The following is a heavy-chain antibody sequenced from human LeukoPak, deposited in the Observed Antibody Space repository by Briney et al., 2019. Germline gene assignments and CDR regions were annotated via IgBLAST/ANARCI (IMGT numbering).Heavy chain of an antibody. D-gene: IGHD3/OR15-3a*01. CDR3: ARSHSVWTSFDY. CDR1: GGSISSYY. CDR2: IYYSGST. V-gene: IGHV4-59*01. Sequence: PSETLSLTCTVSGGSISSYYWSWIRQPPGKGLEWIGYIYYSGSTNYNPSLKSRVTILVDTSKNHFSLKLSSVTAADTAVYYCARSHSVWTSFDYWGQGTLVTVSS. J-gene: IGHJ4*02.